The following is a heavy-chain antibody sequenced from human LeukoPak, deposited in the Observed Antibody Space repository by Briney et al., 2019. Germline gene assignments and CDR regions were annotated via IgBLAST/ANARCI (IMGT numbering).Heavy chain of an antibody. CDR2: ISAYNGNT. V-gene: IGHV1-18*01. CDR3: ARSAGLRYFAPQDY. D-gene: IGHD3-9*01. J-gene: IGHJ4*02. Sequence: ASVKVSCKASGYTFTSYGISWVRQAPGQGLEWMGWISAYNGNTNYAQKLQGRVTMTTDTSTSTAYMGLRSLRSDDTVVYYCARSAGLRYFAPQDYWGQGTLVTVSS. CDR1: GYTFTSYG.